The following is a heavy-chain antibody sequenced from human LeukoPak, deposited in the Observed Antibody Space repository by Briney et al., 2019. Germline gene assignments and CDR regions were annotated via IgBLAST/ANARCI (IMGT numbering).Heavy chain of an antibody. CDR2: IYTSGST. CDR3: ARHRGYYYGSGSNYYYYMDV. CDR1: GGSISSYY. D-gene: IGHD3-10*01. Sequence: SETLSLTCTVSGGSISSYYWSWIRQPAGKGLEWIGRIYTSGSTNYNPSLKSRVTMSVDTSKNQFSLKLSSVTAADTAVNYCARHRGYYYGSGSNYYYYMDVWGKGTTVTVSS. V-gene: IGHV4-4*07. J-gene: IGHJ6*03.